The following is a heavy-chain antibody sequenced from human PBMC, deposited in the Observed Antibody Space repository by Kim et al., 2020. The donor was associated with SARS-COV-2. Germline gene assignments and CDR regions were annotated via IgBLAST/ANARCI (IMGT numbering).Heavy chain of an antibody. D-gene: IGHD5-12*01. CDR1: GFTFSSFC. CDR3: ARDGEEMATNLSDY. CDR2: IYYDGSYE. Sequence: GGSLRLSCAASGFTFSSFCMHWVRQAPGKGLEWVAHIYYDGSYEYYADSVKGRFTISRDNSKNTLYLQMNGLRVEDTAVYYCARDGEEMATNLSDYWGQGTLVTVSS. J-gene: IGHJ4*02. V-gene: IGHV3-33*08.